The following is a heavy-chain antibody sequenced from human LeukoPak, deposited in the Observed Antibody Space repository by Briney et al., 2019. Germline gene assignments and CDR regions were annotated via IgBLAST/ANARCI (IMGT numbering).Heavy chain of an antibody. D-gene: IGHD6-19*01. V-gene: IGHV1-46*01. J-gene: IGHJ5*02. Sequence: ASVKVSCKASGYTFTSYYMHGVRQAPGQGLEGMGIINPSGGSTSYAQKFQGRVTMTRDMSTSTVYMELSSLRSEDTAVYYCARVGIAVAGTGWFDPWGQGTLVTVSS. CDR3: ARVGIAVAGTGWFDP. CDR2: INPSGGST. CDR1: GYTFTSYY.